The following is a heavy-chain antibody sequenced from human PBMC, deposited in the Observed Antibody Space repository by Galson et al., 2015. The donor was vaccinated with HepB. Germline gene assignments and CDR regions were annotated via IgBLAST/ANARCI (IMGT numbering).Heavy chain of an antibody. Sequence: SVKVSCKASGGTFSSYAISWVRQAPGQGLEWMGGIIPIFGTANYAQKFQGRVTITADESTSTAYMELSSLRSEDTAVYYCARDGERITMVRGVIIGRYNWFDPWGQGTLVTVSS. J-gene: IGHJ5*02. V-gene: IGHV1-69*13. D-gene: IGHD3-10*01. CDR2: IIPIFGTA. CDR1: GGTFSSYA. CDR3: ARDGERITMVRGVIIGRYNWFDP.